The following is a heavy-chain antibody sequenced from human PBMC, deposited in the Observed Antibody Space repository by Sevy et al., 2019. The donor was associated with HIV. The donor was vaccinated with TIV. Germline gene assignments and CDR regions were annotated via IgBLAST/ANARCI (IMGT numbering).Heavy chain of an antibody. CDR1: GNTFTSYY. CDR3: ASDVKELELRGGGGGHASEM. Sequence: ASVKVSCKASGNTFTSYYIHWVRQAPGQGLEWMGIINPNDGSITYAQKFQGRVTMMRDTSTSTVYMELSSLRTEDTAVYFCASDVKELELRGGGGGHASEMWGQGTMVTVSS. D-gene: IGHD1-7*01. J-gene: IGHJ3*02. V-gene: IGHV1-46*01. CDR2: INPNDGSI.